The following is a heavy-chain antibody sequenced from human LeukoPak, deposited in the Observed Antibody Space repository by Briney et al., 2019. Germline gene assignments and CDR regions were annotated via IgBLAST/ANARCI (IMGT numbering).Heavy chain of an antibody. D-gene: IGHD5-18*01. CDR1: GFTFSSYG. CDR3: ARGKRGYSYGSFDY. J-gene: IGHJ4*02. V-gene: IGHV3-7*01. Sequence: GALRLSCAASGFTFSSYGMSWVRQAPGKGLEWVANIKEDGSEKYYVDSVKGRFTISRDNAKNSLYLQMNSLRAEDTAVYYCARGKRGYSYGSFDYWGQGTLVTVSS. CDR2: IKEDGSEK.